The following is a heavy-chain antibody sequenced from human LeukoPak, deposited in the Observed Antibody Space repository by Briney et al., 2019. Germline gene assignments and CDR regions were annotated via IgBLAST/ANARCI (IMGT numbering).Heavy chain of an antibody. CDR2: INHSGGT. CDR1: GGSFSDYS. Sequence: SETLSLTCAVYGGSFSDYSWSWIRQPPGKGLEWIGEINHSGGTNNNPSLMSRVIMSVDTSKNQFSLKLSSVTAADTAVYYCARDLLSYYAMDVWGQGTTVTVSS. CDR3: ARDLLSYYAMDV. J-gene: IGHJ6*02. D-gene: IGHD2-15*01. V-gene: IGHV4-34*01.